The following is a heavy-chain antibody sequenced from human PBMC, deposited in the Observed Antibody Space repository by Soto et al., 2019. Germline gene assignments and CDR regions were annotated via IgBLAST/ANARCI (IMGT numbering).Heavy chain of an antibody. J-gene: IGHJ4*02. Sequence: GGSLRLSCAASGFTFSSYAMSWVRQAPGKGLEWVSAISGSGGSTYYADSVKGRFTISRDNSKNTLYLQMNSLRAEDTAVYYCTKQPNTYSSGRPLSSPFDYWGQGTLVTVSS. CDR1: GFTFSSYA. CDR2: ISGSGGST. V-gene: IGHV3-23*01. D-gene: IGHD6-19*01. CDR3: TKQPNTYSSGRPLSSPFDY.